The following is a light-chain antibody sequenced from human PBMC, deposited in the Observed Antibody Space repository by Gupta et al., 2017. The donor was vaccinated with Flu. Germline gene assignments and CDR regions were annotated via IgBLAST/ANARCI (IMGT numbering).Light chain of an antibody. J-gene: IGKJ2*01. Sequence: VTPGQPASLSYRASQGRRASYGKGFLSSYLQQPGQPPHLLIYEYSNRGSGVPHTISSSRSSRAFTLIIIRRVAPDDVVYYCSQTLHHPFTFGQGTKLEIK. CDR3: SQTLHHPFT. CDR1: QGRRASYGKGF. CDR2: EYS. V-gene: IGKV2D-29*01.